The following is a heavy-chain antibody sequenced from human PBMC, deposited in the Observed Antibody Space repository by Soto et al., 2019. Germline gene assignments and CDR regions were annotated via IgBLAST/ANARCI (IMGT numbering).Heavy chain of an antibody. J-gene: IGHJ6*02. Sequence: SETLSLTCTVSGGSIISGPYSWGWIRQPPGKGLEWIGTFYYSGSTYYNPSLESRVTISVDTSKNQFSLKVSSVTAADTAMYYCARLGGYCSGTSCYGYYGMDVWGQGTTVTVS. CDR2: FYYSGST. V-gene: IGHV4-39*01. CDR1: GGSIISGPYS. CDR3: ARLGGYCSGTSCYGYYGMDV. D-gene: IGHD2-2*01.